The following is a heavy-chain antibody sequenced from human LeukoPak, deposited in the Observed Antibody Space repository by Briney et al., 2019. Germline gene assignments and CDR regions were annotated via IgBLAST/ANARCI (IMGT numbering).Heavy chain of an antibody. D-gene: IGHD6-6*01. Sequence: GASVNVSCKVSGYTLTELSMHWVRQAPGKGREWMGGFDPEDGETIYAQKLQGRVTITEDTSTDTDYMELSSMRSEAPAVYYCATAHSSSSDWGQGTLVTVSS. CDR2: FDPEDGET. CDR1: GYTLTELS. V-gene: IGHV1-24*01. J-gene: IGHJ4*02. CDR3: ATAHSSSSD.